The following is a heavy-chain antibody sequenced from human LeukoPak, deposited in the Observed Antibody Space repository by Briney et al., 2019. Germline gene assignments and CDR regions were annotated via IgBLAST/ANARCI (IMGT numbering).Heavy chain of an antibody. CDR3: ARDVPGPIGTTARFDP. Sequence: ASVKVSCKVSGYTLTELSMHWVRQAPGKGLEWMGGFDPEDGETIYAQKFKGTVNMTTDTSTSTAYMELRSLRSDDTAVYYCARDVPGPIGTTARFDPWGQGTLVTVSS. CDR2: FDPEDGET. J-gene: IGHJ5*02. D-gene: IGHD1-1*01. CDR1: GYTLTELS. V-gene: IGHV1-24*01.